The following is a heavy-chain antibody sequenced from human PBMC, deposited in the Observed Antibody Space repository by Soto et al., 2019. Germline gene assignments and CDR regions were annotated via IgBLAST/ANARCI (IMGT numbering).Heavy chain of an antibody. V-gene: IGHV4-31*03. D-gene: IGHD6-6*01. Sequence: SETLSLTCTVSGASISRGGYHWSWIRQHPGKGLEWIGYIYYSGSTYYNPSLKSRVTISVDTSKNQFSLKLSSVTAADTAVYYCARSGSRAGAFDIWGQGTMVTVSS. J-gene: IGHJ3*02. CDR3: ARSGSRAGAFDI. CDR1: GASISRGGYH. CDR2: IYYSGST.